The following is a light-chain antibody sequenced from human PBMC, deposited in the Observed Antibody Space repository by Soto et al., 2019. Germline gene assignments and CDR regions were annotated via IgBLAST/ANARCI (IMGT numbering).Light chain of an antibody. V-gene: IGKV3-11*01. J-gene: IGKJ3*01. CDR1: QSVGSY. CDR3: QQRSNWPPFT. CDR2: DAS. Sequence: EIVLTQSPGTLSLSPGERATLSCRASQSVGSYLAWYQQKPGQAPRLLIYDASNRATGIPARFSGSGSGTDFTLTISSMEPEDFGVYYCQQRSNWPPFTFGPGTKVDIK.